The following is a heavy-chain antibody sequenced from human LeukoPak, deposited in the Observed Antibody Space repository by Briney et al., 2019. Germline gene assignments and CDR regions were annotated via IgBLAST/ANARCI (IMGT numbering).Heavy chain of an antibody. CDR3: ARLPSVSYYDFWSGYRLYFDY. V-gene: IGHV4-34*01. D-gene: IGHD3-3*01. J-gene: IGHJ4*02. CDR1: GGSFSGYY. CDR2: INHSGST. Sequence: SETLSLTCAVYGGSFSGYYWSWIRQPPGKGLEWIGEINHSGSTNYNPSLKSRVTISVDTSKNQFSLKLSSVAAADAAVYYCARLPSVSYYDFWSGYRLYFDYWAREPWSPSPQ.